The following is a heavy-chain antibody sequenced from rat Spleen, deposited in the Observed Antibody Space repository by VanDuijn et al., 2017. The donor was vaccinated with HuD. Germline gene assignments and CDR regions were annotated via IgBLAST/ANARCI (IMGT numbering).Heavy chain of an antibody. CDR2: INYDGRST. Sequence: EVQLVESGGGLVQPGRSLKLSCAASGFTFSNYNMAWVRQAPKKGLEWVATINYDGRSTFYRDSVRDRFTISRDNAKSILYLQMDNLKSEDTATHYCTRHAYYDGYYHWYFDFWGPGTMVTVSS. CDR3: TRHAYYDGYYHWYFDF. J-gene: IGHJ1*01. D-gene: IGHD1-12*03. V-gene: IGHV5-7*01. CDR1: GFTFSNYN.